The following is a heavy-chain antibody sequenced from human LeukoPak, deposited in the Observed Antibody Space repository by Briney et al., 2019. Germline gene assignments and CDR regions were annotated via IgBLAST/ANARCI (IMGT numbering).Heavy chain of an antibody. CDR1: GGSISSSSYY. CDR2: IYYSGST. CDR3: ARQDEAGTLDY. J-gene: IGHJ4*02. Sequence: SETLSLTCTVSGGSISSSSYYWGWIRQPPGKGLERIGSIYYSGSTYYNPSLKSQVTISVDTSKNQFSLKLSSVTAADTAVYYCARQDEAGTLDYWGQGTLVTVSS. V-gene: IGHV4-39*01. D-gene: IGHD6-19*01.